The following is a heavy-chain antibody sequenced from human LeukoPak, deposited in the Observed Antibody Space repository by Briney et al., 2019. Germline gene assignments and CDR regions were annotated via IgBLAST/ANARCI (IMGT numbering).Heavy chain of an antibody. D-gene: IGHD3-9*01. J-gene: IGHJ6*03. Sequence: PGGSLRLSCAASGFTFSTYAMSWVRQAPGKGLEWVSTISNSGGSTYYTDSVRGRLTISRDNSKNTLYLQMNSLRAEDTALYYCAKDKDWLALVGYYMDVWGKGTTVTVSS. CDR3: AKDKDWLALVGYYMDV. CDR1: GFTFSTYA. V-gene: IGHV3-23*01. CDR2: ISNSGGST.